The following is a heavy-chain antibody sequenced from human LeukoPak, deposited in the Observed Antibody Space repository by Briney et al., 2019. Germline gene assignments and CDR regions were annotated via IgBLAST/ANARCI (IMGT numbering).Heavy chain of an antibody. D-gene: IGHD2-2*02. CDR2: INPNSGGT. J-gene: IGHJ6*04. Sequence: ASVKVSCKASGYTFTGYYMHWVRQAPGQGLEWMGWINPNSGGTNYAQKFQGRVTMTRDTSISTAYMELSRLRSDDTAVYYCARDQWGDHIVVVQAAISPSRAMDVWGKGTTVTVSS. V-gene: IGHV1-2*02. CDR3: ARDQWGDHIVVVQAAISPSRAMDV. CDR1: GYTFTGYY.